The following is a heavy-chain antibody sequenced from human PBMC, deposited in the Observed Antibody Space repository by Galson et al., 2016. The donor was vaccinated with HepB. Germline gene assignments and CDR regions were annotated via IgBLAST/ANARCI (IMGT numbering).Heavy chain of an antibody. Sequence: SLRLSCAASGFTFRSYGMHWVRQAPGKGLEWVSTFGGSGGGTFCADSVKGRFTMSRDNSKRTLFLEMHSLRVEDTAVYYCAKRTYCDFWGQGTLVTV. CDR1: GFTFRSYG. J-gene: IGHJ4*02. CDR3: AKRTYCDF. CDR2: FGGSGGGT. D-gene: IGHD2-15*01. V-gene: IGHV3-23*01.